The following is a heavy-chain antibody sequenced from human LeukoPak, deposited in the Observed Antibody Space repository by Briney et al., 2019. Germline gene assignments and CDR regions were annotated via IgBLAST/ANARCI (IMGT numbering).Heavy chain of an antibody. J-gene: IGHJ5*02. D-gene: IGHD3-3*01. CDR2: IYYSGST. Sequence: PSGTLSLTCTVSGGSISSYYWSWIRQPPGKGLEWIGYIYYSGSTNYNPSLKSRVTISVDTSKNQFSLKLSSVTAADTAVYYCARVRFLSPTAIDPWGQGTLVTVSS. V-gene: IGHV4-59*01. CDR1: GGSISSYY. CDR3: ARVRFLSPTAIDP.